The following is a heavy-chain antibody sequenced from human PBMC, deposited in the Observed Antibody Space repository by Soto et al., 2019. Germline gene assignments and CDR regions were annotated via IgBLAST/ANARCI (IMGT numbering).Heavy chain of an antibody. Sequence: GGSLRLSCAASGFTFSSYGMHWVRQAPGKGLEWVAVISYDGSNKYYADSVKGRFTISRDNSKNTLYLQMNSLRAEDTAVYYCAQAGYSSGWYFWYWGQGTLVTVSS. CDR2: ISYDGSNK. CDR3: AQAGYSSGWYFWY. V-gene: IGHV3-30*18. J-gene: IGHJ4*02. CDR1: GFTFSSYG. D-gene: IGHD6-19*01.